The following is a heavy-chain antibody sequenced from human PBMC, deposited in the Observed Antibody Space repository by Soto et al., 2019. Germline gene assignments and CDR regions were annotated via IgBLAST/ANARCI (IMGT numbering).Heavy chain of an antibody. CDR2: IYHSGST. CDR1: GGSISSSNW. J-gene: IGHJ6*04. Sequence: QVQLQESGPGLVKPSGTLSLTCAVSGGSISSSNWWSWVRQPPGKGLEWIGEIYHSGSTNYNPSLERRVTIPVDKSKTQFYLKLSSVTAAETAVYYCARVSGSYYYGMDVWGKGTTVTVSS. CDR3: ARVSGSYYYGMDV. D-gene: IGHD1-26*01. V-gene: IGHV4-4*02.